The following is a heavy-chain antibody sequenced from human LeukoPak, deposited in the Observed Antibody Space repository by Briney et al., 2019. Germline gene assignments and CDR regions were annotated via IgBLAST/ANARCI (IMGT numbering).Heavy chain of an antibody. CDR3: ARFAYCGGHCWYYFDY. J-gene: IGHJ4*02. V-gene: IGHV4-61*01. Sequence: SETLSLTCTVSGGSVRSSSYYWSWIRQPPGKGLEWIGYIYSSGSTNYNPSLKSRITISVDTSKNQFSPKLSSVTAADTAVYYCARFAYCGGHCWYYFDYWGQGSLVTVSS. CDR1: GGSVRSSSYY. CDR2: IYSSGST. D-gene: IGHD2-21*02.